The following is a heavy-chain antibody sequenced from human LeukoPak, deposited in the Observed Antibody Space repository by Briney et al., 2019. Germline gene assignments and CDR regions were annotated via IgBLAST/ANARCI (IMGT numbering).Heavy chain of an antibody. CDR1: GFTFSSYE. Sequence: AGGSLRLSCAASGFTFSSYEMNSVRQAPGKGLEWLSYISSSSGTTIYYADSVKGRFTISRDNAKNSLYLQMNSLRAEDTAVYYCARGGSYGSLLDYWGQGTLATVSS. CDR2: ISSSSGTTI. CDR3: ARGGSYGSLLDY. V-gene: IGHV3-48*03. D-gene: IGHD1-26*01. J-gene: IGHJ4*02.